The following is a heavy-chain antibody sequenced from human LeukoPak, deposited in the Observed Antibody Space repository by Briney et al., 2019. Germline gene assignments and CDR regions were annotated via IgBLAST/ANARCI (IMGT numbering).Heavy chain of an antibody. J-gene: IGHJ5*02. D-gene: IGHD6-13*01. CDR2: ISAYNGNT. Sequence: ASVKVSWKASGYTFTSYGISWVRQAPGQGLECMGWISAYNGNTNYAQKLQSRVTMPTDTSTSTAYMQLRSLRPDDTAVYYCARTTTWYPRFDPWGQGTLVTVSS. CDR3: ARTTTWYPRFDP. CDR1: GYTFTSYG. V-gene: IGHV1-18*01.